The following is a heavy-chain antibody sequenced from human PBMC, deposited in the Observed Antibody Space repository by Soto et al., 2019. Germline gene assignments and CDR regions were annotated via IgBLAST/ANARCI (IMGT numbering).Heavy chain of an antibody. CDR1: GFNFRSYA. D-gene: IGHD6-19*01. CDR3: AKGLAAMAVAGTGPFDF. CDR2: ISGSGSTT. Sequence: EVQLLESGGNLVQPGGSLRLSCAASGFNFRSYAMRWVRQAPGKGLEWLSAISGSGSTTYFADSVKGRFNSSRDNSKNTLYLQMTDLRAEDTGVDCCAKGLAAMAVAGTGPFDFWGQGNLVTVSS. J-gene: IGHJ4*02. V-gene: IGHV3-23*01.